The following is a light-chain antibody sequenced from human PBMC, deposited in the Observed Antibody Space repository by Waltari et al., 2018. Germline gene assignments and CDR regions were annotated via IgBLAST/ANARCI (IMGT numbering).Light chain of an antibody. Sequence: QPVVTQEPSLTVSPGGTVTLTCASSPGAVTSGYYPNWFQQRPGQATRALIYSTNNKHAWTPARFSGSLLGGKAALTLSGVQPEDEAEYYCLLYYGGFWVFGGGTKLTVL. V-gene: IGLV7-43*01. CDR2: STN. CDR1: PGAVTSGYY. CDR3: LLYYGGFWV. J-gene: IGLJ3*02.